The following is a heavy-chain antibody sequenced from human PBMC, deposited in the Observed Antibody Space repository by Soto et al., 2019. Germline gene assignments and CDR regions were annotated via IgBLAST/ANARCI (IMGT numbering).Heavy chain of an antibody. Sequence: GGSLRLSCAASGFTFSSYAMSWVRQAPGKGLEWVSAISGSGGSTYYADSVKGRFTISRDNAKNSLYLQMNSLRDEDTAVYYCARVYRSSPGNFDYWGQGTLVTVSS. CDR2: ISGSGGST. CDR1: GFTFSSYA. D-gene: IGHD6-6*01. J-gene: IGHJ4*02. CDR3: ARVYRSSPGNFDY. V-gene: IGHV3-23*01.